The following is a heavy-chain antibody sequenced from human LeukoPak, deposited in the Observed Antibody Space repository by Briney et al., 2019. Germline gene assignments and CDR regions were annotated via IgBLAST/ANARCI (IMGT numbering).Heavy chain of an antibody. D-gene: IGHD1-26*01. CDR2: INPNNGDT. CDR1: GYTFTGYY. Sequence: EASVKVSCKASGYTFTGYYMHWVRQAPGQGLEWMGWINPNNGDTNYAQKFQGRVTMTRDTSISTAYMELSRLRSDDTAVYYRAREQWELRDFDLWGRGTLVTVSS. J-gene: IGHJ2*01. V-gene: IGHV1-2*02. CDR3: AREQWELRDFDL.